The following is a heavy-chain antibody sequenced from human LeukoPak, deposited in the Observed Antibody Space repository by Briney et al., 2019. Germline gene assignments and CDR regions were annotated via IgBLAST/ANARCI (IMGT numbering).Heavy chain of an antibody. CDR2: LSTSGAST. D-gene: IGHD4-17*01. V-gene: IGHV3-23*01. J-gene: IGHJ6*03. CDR3: ARAAVTTFAYYYYYYMDV. CDR1: GFTFTNYA. Sequence: GGSLRLSCTASGFTFTNYAMNWVRQAPGKGLEWVSTLSTSGASTYYADSVKGRFTISRDNSKNTLYLQMNSLRAEDTAVYYCARAAVTTFAYYYYYYMDVWGKGTTVTVSS.